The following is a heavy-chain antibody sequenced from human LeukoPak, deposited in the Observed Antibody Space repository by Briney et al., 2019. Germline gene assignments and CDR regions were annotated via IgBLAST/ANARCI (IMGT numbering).Heavy chain of an antibody. V-gene: IGHV1-18*01. D-gene: IGHD2-2*01. CDR1: GYTFTSYG. CDR3: ARSFLRGLVVVPAATGVGY. Sequence: GASVKVSCEASGYTFTSYGISWVRQAPGQGLEWMGWISAYNGNTNYAQKLQGRVTMTTDTSTSTAYMELRSLRSDDTAVYYCARSFLRGLVVVPAATGVGYWGQGTLVTVSS. J-gene: IGHJ4*02. CDR2: ISAYNGNT.